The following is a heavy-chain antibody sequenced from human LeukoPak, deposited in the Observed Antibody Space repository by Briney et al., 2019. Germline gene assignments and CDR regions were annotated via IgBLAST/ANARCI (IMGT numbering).Heavy chain of an antibody. Sequence: GGSLRLSCAASGFTFSDYYMSWIRQAPGKGLEWVSYITTIGSTIYYADSVKGRFTISRDNAKNSLYLQMNSLRAEDTAVYYCARGRYCSGGTCYSGAGGFDYWGQGTLVTVSS. J-gene: IGHJ4*02. D-gene: IGHD2-15*01. V-gene: IGHV3-11*01. CDR1: GFTFSDYY. CDR2: ITTIGSTI. CDR3: ARGRYCSGGTCYSGAGGFDY.